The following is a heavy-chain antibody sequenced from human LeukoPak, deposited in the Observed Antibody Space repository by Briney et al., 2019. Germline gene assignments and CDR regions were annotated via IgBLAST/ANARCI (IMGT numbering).Heavy chain of an antibody. V-gene: IGHV4-34*01. CDR3: ARRIGGWGTYYFDY. CDR2: INHSGST. Sequence: PSETLSPTCGVYGGSFSGYYWNWIRQPPGKGLEWIGEINHSGSTKYNPSLKSRVTLSVDTSKNQFSLMLNSVTAADTAVYYCARRIGGWGTYYFDYWGQGGLVTVSS. J-gene: IGHJ4*02. D-gene: IGHD3-10*01. CDR1: GGSFSGYY.